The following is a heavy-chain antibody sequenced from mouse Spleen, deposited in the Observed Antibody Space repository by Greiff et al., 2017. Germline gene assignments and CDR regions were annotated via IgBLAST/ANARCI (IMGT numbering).Heavy chain of an antibody. Sequence: QVQLKQPGAELVKPGASVKMSCKASGYTFTSYWITWVKQRPGQGLEWIGDIYPGSGSTNYNEKFKSKATLTVDTSSSTAYMQLSSLTSEDSAVYYCARWGGYYYGSSYVDYFDYWGQGTTLTVSS. CDR1: GYTFTSYW. CDR2: IYPGSGST. CDR3: ARWGGYYYGSSYVDYFDY. J-gene: IGHJ2*01. V-gene: IGHV1-55*01. D-gene: IGHD1-1*01.